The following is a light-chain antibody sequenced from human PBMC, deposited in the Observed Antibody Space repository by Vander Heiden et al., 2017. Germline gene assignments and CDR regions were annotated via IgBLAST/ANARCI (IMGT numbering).Light chain of an antibody. J-gene: IGKJ4*01. CDR3: EQYGRWFT. Sequence: LAQPPGSLSLSPGDRATLSCRASQSVSSNCLVWHQQKPGQAPRLFIYGASSIATGIPDRCSGSGSGSDVTLTSIVMENDAFGVYYCEQYGRWFTFGGGTKVEIK. CDR2: GAS. CDR1: QSVSSNC. V-gene: IGKV3-20*01.